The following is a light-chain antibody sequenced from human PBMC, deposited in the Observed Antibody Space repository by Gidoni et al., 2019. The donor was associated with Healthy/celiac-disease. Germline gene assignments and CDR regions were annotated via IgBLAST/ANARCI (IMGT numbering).Light chain of an antibody. J-gene: IGKJ4*01. CDR2: AAS. CDR3: QQSYSTPLA. Sequence: DIQMTQSPSSLSASVGDRVTSTCRASQSISSYLNWYQQKPGKAPKLLIYAASSLQSGVPSRFSGSGSVTDFTLTISSLQPEDFATYYCQQSYSTPLAFXGXTKVEIK. CDR1: QSISSY. V-gene: IGKV1-39*01.